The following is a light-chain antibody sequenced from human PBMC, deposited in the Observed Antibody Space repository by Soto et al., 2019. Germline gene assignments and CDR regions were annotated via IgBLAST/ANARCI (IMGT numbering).Light chain of an antibody. Sequence: QSALTQPASVSGSPGQSITISCTGTSSDIGAYDYVAWYQHHPGKVPKLMIYQVTNRPSGVSNRFSGSKSCNTASLTISGLQAEDEADYSCSSYTKKRIQVFGGGTKLSVL. V-gene: IGLV2-14*01. CDR1: SSDIGAYDY. J-gene: IGLJ3*02. CDR2: QVT. CDR3: SSYTKKRIQV.